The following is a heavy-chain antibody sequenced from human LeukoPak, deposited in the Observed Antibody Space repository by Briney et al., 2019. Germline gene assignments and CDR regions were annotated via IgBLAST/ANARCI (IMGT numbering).Heavy chain of an antibody. Sequence: PGGSLRLSCAASGATFSSDEMNGVRQAPGKGLEWVSSISSSSSYIYYADSVKGRFTISRDNAKNSLYLQMNSLRAEDTAVYYSARANWGSVSGQGTMVTVSS. CDR2: ISSSSSYI. V-gene: IGHV3-21*01. D-gene: IGHD7-27*01. CDR1: GATFSSDE. CDR3: ARANWGSV. J-gene: IGHJ3*01.